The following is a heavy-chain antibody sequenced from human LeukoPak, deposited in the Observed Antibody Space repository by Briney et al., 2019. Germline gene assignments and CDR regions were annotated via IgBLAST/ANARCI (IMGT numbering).Heavy chain of an antibody. J-gene: IGHJ4*02. D-gene: IGHD2-15*01. Sequence: MPSETLSLTCSVSGGSISNSGSYWGGIRQAPGKGVGWIGSIYYLGTTYDNPSLKSRLTMSVEKSKNQLSLKLRSVTAADTAVYYCARLGYCSGGSCYSFRKEQFWGQGTLVTVSS. V-gene: IGHV4-39*01. CDR1: GGSISNSGSY. CDR2: IYYLGTT. CDR3: ARLGYCSGGSCYSFRKEQF.